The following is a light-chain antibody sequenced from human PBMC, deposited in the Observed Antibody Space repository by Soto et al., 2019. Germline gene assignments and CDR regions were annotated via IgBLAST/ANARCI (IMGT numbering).Light chain of an antibody. CDR3: CSYAGSSTFEVIV. CDR1: SSDVGCYNP. Sequence: QSVLTQPASVSGSPGQSITISCTGTSSDVGCYNPVSWYQQHPGKAPKLIIYEVSKRPSGVSNRFSGSKSGNTASLTISGLQAEDEADYYCCSYAGSSTFEVIVFGTGTKVTVL. J-gene: IGLJ1*01. V-gene: IGLV2-23*02. CDR2: EVS.